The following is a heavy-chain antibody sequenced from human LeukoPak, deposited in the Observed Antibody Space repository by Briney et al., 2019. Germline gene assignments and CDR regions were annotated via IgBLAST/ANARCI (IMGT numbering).Heavy chain of an antibody. CDR2: IYSSGST. CDR1: GGSISNYY. D-gene: IGHD2-15*01. CDR3: ARHGSSRSPLNY. V-gene: IGHV4-59*08. Sequence: ASETLSLTCTVSGGSISNYYWSWIRQPPGKGLEWIGYIYSSGSTNYNPSLESRVTISVDTSKNQFSLKLSSVTAADTALYYCARHGSSRSPLNYWGQGTLATVSS. J-gene: IGHJ4*02.